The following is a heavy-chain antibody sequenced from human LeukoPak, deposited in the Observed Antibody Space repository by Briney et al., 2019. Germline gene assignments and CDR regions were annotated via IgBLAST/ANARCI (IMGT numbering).Heavy chain of an antibody. CDR1: RFTFSSYW. CDR3: ARAPSEIGGYYPEYFRH. V-gene: IGHV3-74*01. CDR2: IKSDGST. D-gene: IGHD3-22*01. J-gene: IGHJ1*01. Sequence: GGSLRLSCAASRFTFSSYWMHWVRHAPGKGLVWVSRIKSDGSTNYADSVKGRFTISRDNAKNTVSLQMNSLRAEDTGVYFCARAPSEIGGYYPEYFRHWGQGTLVTVSS.